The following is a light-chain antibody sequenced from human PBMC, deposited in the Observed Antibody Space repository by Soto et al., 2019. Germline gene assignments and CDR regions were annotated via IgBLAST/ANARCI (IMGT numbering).Light chain of an antibody. CDR3: SSYTISSTLGVV. CDR1: SSDVGGYNY. Sequence: QSALTQPASVSGSPGQSITISCTGTSSDVGGYNYVSWYQQHPGKAPKLMIYDVSNRPSGVSNRFSGSKSGNTASLTISGLQAEDEAEYYSSSYTISSTLGVVFGGGTKLTVL. CDR2: DVS. J-gene: IGLJ2*01. V-gene: IGLV2-14*01.